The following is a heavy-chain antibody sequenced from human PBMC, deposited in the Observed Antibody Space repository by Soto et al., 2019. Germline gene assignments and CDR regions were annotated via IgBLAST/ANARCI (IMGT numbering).Heavy chain of an antibody. CDR1: GFTFSGSA. D-gene: IGHD5-12*01. CDR2: IRSKANSYAT. J-gene: IGHJ6*02. Sequence: XGSLRLSCAASGFTFSGSAMHGVRQASGKGLEWVGRIRSKANSYATAYAASVKGRFTISRDDSKNTAYLQMNSLKTEDTAVYYCTRDGYNSYYYYGMDVWGQGTTVTVSS. V-gene: IGHV3-73*01. CDR3: TRDGYNSYYYYGMDV.